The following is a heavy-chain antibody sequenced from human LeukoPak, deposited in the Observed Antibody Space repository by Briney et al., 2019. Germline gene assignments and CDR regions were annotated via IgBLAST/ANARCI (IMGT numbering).Heavy chain of an antibody. D-gene: IGHD6-19*01. V-gene: IGHV4-39*01. Sequence: SETLSLTCTVSGGSISSSPYYWGWISQPPGKGLEWIGNIYYSGSTYYNPSLKTRVTISVDTSKNQFSLKLTSVTAADTAVYYCARHASVDGNWPRPLDYWGQGSLVTVPS. J-gene: IGHJ4*02. CDR3: ARHASVDGNWPRPLDY. CDR2: IYYSGST. CDR1: GGSISSSPYY.